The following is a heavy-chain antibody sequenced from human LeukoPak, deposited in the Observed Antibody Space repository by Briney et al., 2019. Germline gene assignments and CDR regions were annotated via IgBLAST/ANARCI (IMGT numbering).Heavy chain of an antibody. V-gene: IGHV3-30*02. J-gene: IGHJ4*02. Sequence: PXGSLXLXCTASGFTFYSYDMNWVRQAPGKGLEWVTFIQYDGSQKYYVDSVKGRFTISRDNGKKSLYLKMNRLRAEDAAVYYCXXDRXHYGEYEKTFDYWGQGTLVTVSS. CDR2: IQYDGSQK. D-gene: IGHD4-17*01. CDR3: XXDRXHYGEYEKTFDY. CDR1: GFTFYSYD.